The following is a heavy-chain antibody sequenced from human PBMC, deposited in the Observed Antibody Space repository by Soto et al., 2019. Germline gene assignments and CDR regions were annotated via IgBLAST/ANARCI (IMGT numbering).Heavy chain of an antibody. Sequence: EVQLLESGGGLVQPGGSLRLSCAASGFTFSSYAMSWVRQAPGKGLEWVSGIGASGDGTYYADSVKGRFIISRDNSKNTLYLQMNSLRAEDTALYYCAKTRESGIYFYFDSWGQGALVTVSS. V-gene: IGHV3-23*01. J-gene: IGHJ4*02. CDR1: GFTFSSYA. CDR2: IGASGDGT. D-gene: IGHD1-26*01. CDR3: AKTRESGIYFYFDS.